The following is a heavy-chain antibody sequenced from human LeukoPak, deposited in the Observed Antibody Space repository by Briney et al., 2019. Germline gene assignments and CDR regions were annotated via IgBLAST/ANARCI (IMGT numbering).Heavy chain of an antibody. CDR2: IGGSGGST. D-gene: IGHD3-22*01. Sequence: GGSLRLSCAASGFTFSSYAMSWVRQAPGKGLEWVSTIGGSGGSTYYADSVKGRFTISRDNSKNTLYLQMNSLRAEDTAVYYCAKDIDSSGYYSYVTTAEYFQHWGQGTLVTVSS. J-gene: IGHJ1*01. CDR3: AKDIDSSGYYSYVTTAEYFQH. CDR1: GFTFSSYA. V-gene: IGHV3-23*01.